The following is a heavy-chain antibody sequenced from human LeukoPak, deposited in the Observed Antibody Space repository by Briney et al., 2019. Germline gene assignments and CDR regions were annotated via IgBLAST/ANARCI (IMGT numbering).Heavy chain of an antibody. D-gene: IGHD3-22*01. Sequence: ASVKVSCKASGYTFTSYGISWVRQAPGQGLEWMGWISAYNGNTNYAQKLQGRVTMTTETSTSTAYMDLRSLRSDDTAIYYCARDMRHYRNYDSSGYYYNFEYWGQGTVVSVSS. CDR1: GYTFTSYG. CDR2: ISAYNGNT. CDR3: ARDMRHYRNYDSSGYYYNFEY. J-gene: IGHJ4*02. V-gene: IGHV1-18*01.